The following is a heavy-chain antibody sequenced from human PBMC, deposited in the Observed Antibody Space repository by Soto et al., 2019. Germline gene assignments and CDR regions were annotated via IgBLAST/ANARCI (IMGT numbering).Heavy chain of an antibody. D-gene: IGHD3-10*01. CDR3: AKTSRTVRGVSDGMDV. CDR1: GFTFSSYA. Sequence: EVQLLESGGGLVQPGGSLRLSCAASGFTFSSYAMSWVRQAPGKGLEWVSAISGSGGSPYYADSVKGRFTISRDNSKNTLYLQMNSLRAEDTAVYYCAKTSRTVRGVSDGMDVWGQGTTVTVSS. CDR2: ISGSGGSP. V-gene: IGHV3-23*01. J-gene: IGHJ6*02.